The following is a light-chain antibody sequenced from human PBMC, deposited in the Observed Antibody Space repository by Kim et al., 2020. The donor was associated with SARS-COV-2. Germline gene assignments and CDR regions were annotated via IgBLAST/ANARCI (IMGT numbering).Light chain of an antibody. CDR1: PSVSSY. CDR2: DAS. Sequence: LSPGERATLSCRASPSVSSYLAWYQQKPGQAPRLLIYDASNRATGIPARFSGSGSGTDFTLTISSLEPEDFAVYYCQQRSNWPPTFGQGTKVDIK. V-gene: IGKV3-11*01. J-gene: IGKJ1*01. CDR3: QQRSNWPPT.